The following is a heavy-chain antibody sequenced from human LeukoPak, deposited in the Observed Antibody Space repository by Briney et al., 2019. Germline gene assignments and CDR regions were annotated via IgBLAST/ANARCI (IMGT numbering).Heavy chain of an antibody. D-gene: IGHD4-17*01. J-gene: IGHJ6*02. V-gene: IGHV3-23*01. CDR1: GFTFSSYA. Sequence: PGGSLRLSCAASGFTFSSYAMGWVRQAPGKGLEWVSAISGSGGSTYYADSVKGRFTISRDNSKNTLYLQMNSLRAEDTAVYYCAKGLGTTVTYYYYGMDVWGQGTTVTVSS. CDR2: ISGSGGST. CDR3: AKGLGTTVTYYYYGMDV.